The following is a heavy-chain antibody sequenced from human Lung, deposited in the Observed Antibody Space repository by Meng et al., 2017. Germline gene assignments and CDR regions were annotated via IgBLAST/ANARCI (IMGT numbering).Heavy chain of an antibody. CDR3: ARGPTTMAHDFDY. CDR2: INHSGST. Sequence: QVQLQRCGAGLLKPSEPLSLACVVSGGSFRDYYWSWIRQPPGKGLEWIGEINHSGSTNYNPSLESRATISVDTSQNNLSLKLSSVTAADSAVYYCARGPTTMAHDFDYWGQGTLVTVSS. J-gene: IGHJ4*02. V-gene: IGHV4-34*01. D-gene: IGHD4-11*01. CDR1: GGSFRDYY.